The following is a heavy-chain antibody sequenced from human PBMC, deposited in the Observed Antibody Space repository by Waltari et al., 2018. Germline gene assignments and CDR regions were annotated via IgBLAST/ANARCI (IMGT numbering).Heavy chain of an antibody. CDR2: ISYDGSNK. Sequence: SGFTFSSYAMHWVRQAPGKGLEWVAVISYDGSNKYYADSVKGRFTISRDNSKNTLYLQMNSLRAEDTAVYYCARDQRSVTTLDYWGQGTLVTVSS. J-gene: IGHJ4*02. CDR3: ARDQRSVTTLDY. V-gene: IGHV3-30-3*01. CDR1: GFTFSSYA. D-gene: IGHD4-17*01.